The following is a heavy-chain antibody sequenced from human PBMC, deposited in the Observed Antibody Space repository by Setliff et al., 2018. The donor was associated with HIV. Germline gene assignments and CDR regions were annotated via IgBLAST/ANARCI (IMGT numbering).Heavy chain of an antibody. CDR3: ARRTFGSGRIDP. D-gene: IGHD1-26*01. V-gene: IGHV4-61*09. CDR1: GDSITRGSYY. J-gene: IGHJ5*02. CDR2: IYTSGKT. Sequence: KPSETLSLTCTVSGDSITRGSYYWSWIRQPAGKGLEWIGHIYTSGKTHYSPSLKSRITISADTSKNQLSLNLSSVTAADTAVYYCARRTFGSGRIDPWGQGTLVTVSS.